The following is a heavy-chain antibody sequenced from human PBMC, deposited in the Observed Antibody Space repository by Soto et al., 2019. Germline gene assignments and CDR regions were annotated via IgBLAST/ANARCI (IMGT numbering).Heavy chain of an antibody. CDR3: ARAMRGYSSSWYDY. Sequence: QVQLQESGPGLVKPSETLSLTCTVSGGSISSYYWSWIRQPPGKGLEWIGYIYYSGSTNYNPSRRSRVTLSVDPSKNQFSLKLSSVTAADTAVYYCARAMRGYSSSWYDYWGQGTLVTVSS. D-gene: IGHD6-13*01. CDR1: GGSISSYY. CDR2: IYYSGST. V-gene: IGHV4-59*01. J-gene: IGHJ4*02.